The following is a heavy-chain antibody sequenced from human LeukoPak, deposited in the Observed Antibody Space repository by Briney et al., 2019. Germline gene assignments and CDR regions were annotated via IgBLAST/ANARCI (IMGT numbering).Heavy chain of an antibody. D-gene: IGHD4/OR15-4a*01. CDR3: ARGEWLLTSGCNY. CDR1: GGTFSSYA. V-gene: IGHV1-46*01. CDR2: INPSGGST. Sequence: GASVKVSCKASGGTFSSYAISWVRQAPGQGLEWMGIINPSGGSTSYAQKFQGRVTMTRDMSTSTVYMELSSLRSEDTAAYYCARGEWLLTSGCNYWGQGTLVTVSS. J-gene: IGHJ4*02.